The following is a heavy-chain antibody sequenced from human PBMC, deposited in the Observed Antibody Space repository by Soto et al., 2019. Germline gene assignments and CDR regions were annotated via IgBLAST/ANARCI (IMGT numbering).Heavy chain of an antibody. Sequence: GGSLRLSCSASGFTFSSYAMHWVRQAPGKGLEYVSAISSNGGSTYYADSVKGRFTISRDNSKNTLYLQMSSLRAEDTAVYYCVKGLIVVEPAANYYYGMDVWGQGTTVTVSS. CDR1: GFTFSSYA. CDR2: ISSNGGST. J-gene: IGHJ6*02. CDR3: VKGLIVVEPAANYYYGMDV. V-gene: IGHV3-64D*06. D-gene: IGHD2-2*01.